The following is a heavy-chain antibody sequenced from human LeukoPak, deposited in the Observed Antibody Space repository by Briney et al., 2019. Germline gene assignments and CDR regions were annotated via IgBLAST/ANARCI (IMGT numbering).Heavy chain of an antibody. CDR3: ARDIYSIAE. Sequence: GGSLRLSCAASGFTFSHYWIHWVRHAPGKGLAWVSLIHSDGGTTNYADSVKGRFTISRDNAKNTVYLQMNSLRVEDTAVYYCARDIYSIAEWGQGTLVTVSS. J-gene: IGHJ4*02. CDR1: GFTFSHYW. CDR2: IHSDGGTT. V-gene: IGHV3-74*01. D-gene: IGHD1-26*01.